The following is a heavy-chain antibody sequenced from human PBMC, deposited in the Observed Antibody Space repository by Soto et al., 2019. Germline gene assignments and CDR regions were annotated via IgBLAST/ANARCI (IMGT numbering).Heavy chain of an antibody. Sequence: TFSSYAISWVRQAPGQGLEWMGGIIPIFGTANYAQKFQGRVTITADESTSTAYMELSSLRSEDTAVYYCARDRSRYYYDSSGSDWFDYWRQGTLVTVSS. CDR3: ARDRSRYYYDSSGSDWFDY. CDR1: TFSSYA. CDR2: IIPIFGTA. J-gene: IGHJ4*02. D-gene: IGHD3-22*01. V-gene: IGHV1-69*01.